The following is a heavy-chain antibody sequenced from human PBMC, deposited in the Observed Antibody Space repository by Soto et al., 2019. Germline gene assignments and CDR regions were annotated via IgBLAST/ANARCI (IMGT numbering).Heavy chain of an antibody. V-gene: IGHV4-39*01. J-gene: IGHJ5*02. CDR1: AASISSSSYF. Sequence: SGTLSLTCTVSAASISSSSYFCAWIRQPRGEGREWIGSIYYGGSAYYNPSLKSRVTISVDTSKNQFSLKLSSVTAADTAGYYCASLGDWFDPWGQGTLVTVSS. CDR2: IYYGGSA. D-gene: IGHD3-16*01. CDR3: ASLGDWFDP.